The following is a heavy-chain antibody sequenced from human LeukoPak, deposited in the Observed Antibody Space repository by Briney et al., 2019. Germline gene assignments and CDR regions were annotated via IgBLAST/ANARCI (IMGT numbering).Heavy chain of an antibody. V-gene: IGHV3-23*01. CDR3: AKRGVVIRVILVGFHKEANYFDS. Sequence: GGSLRLSCAVSGITLSNYGMGWVRQAPGKGLEWVAGISDSGGSTNYADSVKGGFTISRDNPKNTLYLQMNSLRAEDTAVYFCAKRGVVIRVILVGFHKEANYFDSWGQGALVTVSS. D-gene: IGHD3-10*01. CDR2: ISDSGGST. J-gene: IGHJ4*02. CDR1: GITLSNYG.